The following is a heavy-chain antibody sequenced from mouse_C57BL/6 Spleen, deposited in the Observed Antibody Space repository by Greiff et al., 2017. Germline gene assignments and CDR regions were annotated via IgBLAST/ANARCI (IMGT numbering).Heavy chain of an antibody. CDR1: GYTFTSYW. CDR2: IDPSDSYT. V-gene: IGHV1-69*01. Sequence: VQLQQPGAELVMPGASVKLSCKASGYTFTSYWMHWVKQRPGQGLEWIGEIDPSDSYTNYNQKFKGKSTLTVDKSSSTAYMQLSSLTSEDSAVYDCARRTHYSWFADWGQGTLVTVSA. CDR3: ARRTHYSWFAD. D-gene: IGHD1-1*01. J-gene: IGHJ3*01.